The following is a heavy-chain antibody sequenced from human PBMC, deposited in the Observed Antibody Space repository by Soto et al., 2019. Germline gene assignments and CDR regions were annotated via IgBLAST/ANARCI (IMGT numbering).Heavy chain of an antibody. CDR1: GGSISIYY. Sequence: SETLSLTCTVSGGSISIYYWSWIRQPPGKGLEWIGYIYYSGSTNYNPSLKSRVTISVDTSKNQFSLKLSSVTAADTAVYYCASSRIQLEPYGMDVWGQGATVTVSS. CDR2: IYYSGST. J-gene: IGHJ6*02. V-gene: IGHV4-59*01. CDR3: ASSRIQLEPYGMDV. D-gene: IGHD1-1*01.